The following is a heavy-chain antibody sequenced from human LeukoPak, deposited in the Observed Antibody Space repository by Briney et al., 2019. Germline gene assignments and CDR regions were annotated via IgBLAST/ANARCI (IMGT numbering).Heavy chain of an antibody. CDR3: ARGPRLGIAAAGLYYFDY. D-gene: IGHD6-13*01. Sequence: SQTLSLTCAISGDSVSSNSAAWNWIRQSPSRGLEWLGRTYYRSKWYNDYAVSVKSRITINPDTSKNQFSLQLNSVTPEDTAVYYCARGPRLGIAAAGLYYFDYWGQGTLVTVSS. V-gene: IGHV6-1*01. CDR2: TYYRSKWYN. CDR1: GDSVSSNSAA. J-gene: IGHJ4*02.